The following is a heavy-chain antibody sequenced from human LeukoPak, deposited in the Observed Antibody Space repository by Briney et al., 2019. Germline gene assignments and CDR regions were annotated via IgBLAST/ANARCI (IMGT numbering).Heavy chain of an antibody. D-gene: IGHD5-18*01. CDR1: GFTFRSYW. CDR2: IKEDGSEK. Sequence: GGSLRLSCAASGFTFRSYWMSWVRQAPGKGLEWVANIKEDGSEKYYVDSVKGRFTISRDNAKNSLYLQMNSLRADDTAVYYCARGGYSYTWPPSYYYGMDVWGQGTTVTASS. CDR3: ARGGYSYTWPPSYYYGMDV. J-gene: IGHJ6*02. V-gene: IGHV3-7*05.